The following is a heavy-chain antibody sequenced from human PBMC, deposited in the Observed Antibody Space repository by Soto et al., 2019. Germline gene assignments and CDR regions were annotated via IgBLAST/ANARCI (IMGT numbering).Heavy chain of an antibody. D-gene: IGHD2-15*01. CDR1: GYTFTSFG. Sequence: VASVKVSCKASGYTFTSFGISWVRQAPGQGLEWMGWISAYYGNTNYAQKLQGRVTMTTDTSTSTAYMELRSLRSDDTAVYYCARGLGYWSGGSCSYFDYWGQGTLVTVSS. J-gene: IGHJ4*02. CDR2: ISAYYGNT. CDR3: ARGLGYWSGGSCSYFDY. V-gene: IGHV1-18*04.